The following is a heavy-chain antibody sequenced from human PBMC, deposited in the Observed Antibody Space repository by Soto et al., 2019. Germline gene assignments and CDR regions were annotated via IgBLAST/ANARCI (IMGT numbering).Heavy chain of an antibody. Sequence: LRLSCAASGFIFSNYHMHCIRQAPGKGLEWVAVISYDGRVKDYADSVKGRFTISRDNSRNTMSLQMNSLRPEDTTVYHYAKDRFTDYSLVPWRQGT. CDR1: GFIFSNYH. CDR2: ISYDGRVK. CDR3: AKDRFTDYSLVP. J-gene: IGHJ5*02. D-gene: IGHD2-15*01. V-gene: IGHV3-30*18.